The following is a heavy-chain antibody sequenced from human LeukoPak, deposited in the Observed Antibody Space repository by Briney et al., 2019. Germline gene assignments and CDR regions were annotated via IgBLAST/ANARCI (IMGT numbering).Heavy chain of an antibody. V-gene: IGHV4-59*08. CDR2: IYYSGST. CDR1: VGSISFFY. J-gene: IGHJ4*02. D-gene: IGHD6-13*01. Sequence: PSETLSLTCTVSVGSISFFYWGWIRQPPGQGLEWIGYIYYSGSTNYNPSLKSRVTISVDMSKNQFSLKLTSVNAADTAVYYCARLGKRDGSTWLDSWGQGTLVTVSS. CDR3: ARLGKRDGSTWLDS.